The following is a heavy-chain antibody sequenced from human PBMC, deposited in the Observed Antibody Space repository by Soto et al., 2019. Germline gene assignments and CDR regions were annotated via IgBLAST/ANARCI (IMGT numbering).Heavy chain of an antibody. Sequence: ELQLLESGGGLVQPGGSLRLSCAASGFTFSSYTMSWVRQAPGKGLEWVSAISGSGGSTYYADSVKGRFTISRDNSKNTLYLQMNSLRAEDTAVYYCAKELLCRRGTFDIWGQGTMVTVSS. D-gene: IGHD3-10*01. CDR3: AKELLCRRGTFDI. J-gene: IGHJ3*02. V-gene: IGHV3-23*01. CDR1: GFTFSSYT. CDR2: ISGSGGST.